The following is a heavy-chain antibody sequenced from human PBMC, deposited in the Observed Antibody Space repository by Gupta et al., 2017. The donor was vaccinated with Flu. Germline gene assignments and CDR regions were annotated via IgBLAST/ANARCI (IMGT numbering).Heavy chain of an antibody. V-gene: IGHV1-69*01. CDR2: IMPIFGTT. Sequence: QVQLVQSGAEMKKPGSSVTVSCKASVGPSSTYTVSWVRQAPGQGLGWMGGIMPIFGTTNYAQKFQGRVTITADESSATVFMELGGLTSDDTAVYSCARHFGANSDDWYFDLWGRGTLVSVST. D-gene: IGHD4-23*01. CDR1: VGPSSTYT. J-gene: IGHJ2*01. CDR3: ARHFGANSDDWYFDL.